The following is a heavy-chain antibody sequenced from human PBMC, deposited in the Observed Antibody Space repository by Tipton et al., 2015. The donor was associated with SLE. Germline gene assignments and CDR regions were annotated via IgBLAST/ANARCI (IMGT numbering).Heavy chain of an antibody. CDR1: GGSISSYY. CDR2: IYYSGST. Sequence: TLSLTCTVSGGSISSYYWSWIRQPPGKGLEWIGYIYYSGSTYYNPSLKSRVTISVDTSKNQFSLKLSSVTAADTAVYYCARSSWYSSSPSEYWGQGTLVTVSS. J-gene: IGHJ4*02. V-gene: IGHV4-59*12. CDR3: ARSSWYSSSPSEY. D-gene: IGHD6-13*01.